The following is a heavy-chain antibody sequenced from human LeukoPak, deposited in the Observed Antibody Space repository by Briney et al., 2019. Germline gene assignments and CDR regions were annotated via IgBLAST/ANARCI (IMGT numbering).Heavy chain of an antibody. V-gene: IGHV1-2*02. J-gene: IGHJ4*02. D-gene: IGHD5-18*01. CDR2: PNSGGT. Sequence: PNSGGTTYAQKFQGRVTMTRDTSISTAYMELSRLRSDDTAVYYCARTKTGGYSYGKYYFDYWGQGTLVTVSS. CDR3: ARTKTGGYSYGKYYFDY.